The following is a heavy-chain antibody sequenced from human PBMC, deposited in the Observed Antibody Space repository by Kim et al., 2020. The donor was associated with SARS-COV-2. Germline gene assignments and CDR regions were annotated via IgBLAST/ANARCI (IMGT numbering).Heavy chain of an antibody. V-gene: IGHV1-2*06. CDR3: AREPWFGEHTLEGHY. CDR2: INPNSGGT. CDR1: GYTFTGYY. Sequence: ASVKVSCKASGYTFTGYYMHWVRQAPGQGLEWMGRINPNSGGTNYAQKFQGRVTMTRDTSISTAYMELSRLRSDDTAVYYCAREPWFGEHTLEGHYWGQGTLVTVSS. J-gene: IGHJ4*02. D-gene: IGHD3-10*01.